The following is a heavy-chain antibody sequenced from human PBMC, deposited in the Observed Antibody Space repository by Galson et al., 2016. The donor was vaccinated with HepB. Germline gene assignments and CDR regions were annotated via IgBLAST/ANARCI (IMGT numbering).Heavy chain of an antibody. D-gene: IGHD1-1*01. CDR2: MTSTNYR. CDR1: GFTLSSYN. V-gene: IGHV3-21*01. Sequence: LRLSCAASGFTLSSYNMNWVRQAPGKGLEWVSSMTSTNYRYYADSVRGRFAISRDNAKNSLYLQMNSLRAEDTAVYYCARGLPSERGTTPHDYWGQGTLVTVSS. J-gene: IGHJ4*02. CDR3: ARGLPSERGTTPHDY.